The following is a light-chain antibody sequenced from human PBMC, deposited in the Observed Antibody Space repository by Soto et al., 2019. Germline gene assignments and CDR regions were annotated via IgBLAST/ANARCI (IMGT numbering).Light chain of an antibody. J-gene: IGKJ5*01. V-gene: IGKV1-5*03. CDR3: QQSYSTPIT. CDR1: QDISAW. CDR2: KAT. Sequence: DIQMTQSPSTLSASVGDIVTITCRASQDISAWLAWYQQKPGKPPKLVIYKATALETGVPSRFSGSGSGTDFTLTISSLQPEDFATYYCQQSYSTPITFGQGTRLEIK.